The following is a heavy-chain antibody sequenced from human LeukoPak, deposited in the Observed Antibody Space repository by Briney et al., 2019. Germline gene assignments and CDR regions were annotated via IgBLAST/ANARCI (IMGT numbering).Heavy chain of an antibody. Sequence: GGPLRLSCAASGFTFSSYGMCWVRQAPGKGLEWVSAVGGGDGSTYYADSVKGRFTISRDNSQNTLYLQMNSLRAEVTAVYYCAKVRYGSGGGRGLDVWGQGTTVTVSS. V-gene: IGHV3-23*01. CDR2: VGGGDGST. D-gene: IGHD3-10*01. CDR3: AKVRYGSGGGRGLDV. CDR1: GFTFSSYG. J-gene: IGHJ6*02.